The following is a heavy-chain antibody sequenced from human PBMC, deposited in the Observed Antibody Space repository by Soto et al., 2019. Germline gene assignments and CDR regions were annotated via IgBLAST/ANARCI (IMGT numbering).Heavy chain of an antibody. Sequence: QVQLVESGGGVVQPGRSLRLSCAASGFTFSNYGMHWVRQAPGKGLEWVAIIWHDGNNKYYADSVRGRFIISRDNSKNRRYLQMNSLRAEDTAVYYCASDLVGASDSYGLDVWGQGTPVTVS. J-gene: IGHJ6*02. V-gene: IGHV3-33*01. CDR1: GFTFSNYG. D-gene: IGHD1-26*01. CDR2: IWHDGNNK. CDR3: ASDLVGASDSYGLDV.